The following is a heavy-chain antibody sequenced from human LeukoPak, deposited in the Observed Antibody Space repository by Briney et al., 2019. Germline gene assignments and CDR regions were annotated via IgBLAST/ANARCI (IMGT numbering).Heavy chain of an antibody. D-gene: IGHD2-15*01. CDR2: ITPSGST. Sequence: PSETLSLTCGVSGGSFSGYYWSWVRQAPGKGLEWIGEITPSGSTNYNPSLKSRVTISEDTSKKQFSLRLTSLTAADTAVYYCATVVVAAGYFQHWGQGTLVTVSS. CDR1: GGSFSGYY. V-gene: IGHV4-34*01. J-gene: IGHJ1*01. CDR3: ATVVVAAGYFQH.